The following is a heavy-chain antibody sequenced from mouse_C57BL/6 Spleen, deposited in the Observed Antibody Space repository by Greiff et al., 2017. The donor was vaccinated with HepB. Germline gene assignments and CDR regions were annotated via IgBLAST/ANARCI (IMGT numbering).Heavy chain of an antibody. J-gene: IGHJ2*01. V-gene: IGHV1-18*01. CDR1: GYTFTDYN. D-gene: IGHD4-1*01. CDR3: ARINWDENYFDY. CDR2: INPNNGGT. Sequence: VQLQQSGPELVKPGASVKIPCKASGYTFTDYNMDWVKQSHGKSLEWIGDINPNNGGTIYNQKFKGKATLTVDKSSSTAYMELRSLTSEDTAVYYCARINWDENYFDYWGQGTTLTVSS.